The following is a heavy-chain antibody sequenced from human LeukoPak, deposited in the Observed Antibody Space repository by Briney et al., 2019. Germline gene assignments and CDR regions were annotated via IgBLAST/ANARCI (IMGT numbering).Heavy chain of an antibody. CDR3: ARGGGVVGATTWNY. D-gene: IGHD1-26*01. V-gene: IGHV4-30-2*01. J-gene: IGHJ4*02. Sequence: SQTLSLTCSVSGGSISSGGYSWSWIRQPPGKGLEWIGYINHSGSTYYNPSLKSRVTISVDTSKNQFSLKLSSVTAADTAVYYCARGGGVVGATTWNYWGQGTLVTVSS. CDR2: INHSGST. CDR1: GGSISSGGYS.